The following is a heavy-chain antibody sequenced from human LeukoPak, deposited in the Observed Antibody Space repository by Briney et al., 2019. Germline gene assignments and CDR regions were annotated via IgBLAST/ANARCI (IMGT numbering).Heavy chain of an antibody. CDR1: GFTFSSYG. CDR2: IRYDGSNK. V-gene: IGHV3-30*02. J-gene: IGHJ4*02. D-gene: IGHD2/OR15-2a*01. CDR3: AKDVSFSGDFDY. Sequence: GGSLRLSCAASGFTFSSYGMHWVRQAPGKGLEWVAFIRYDGSNKYYADSVKGRFPISRDNSKNTLYLQMNSLRAEATAVYYCAKDVSFSGDFDYWGQGTLVTVSS.